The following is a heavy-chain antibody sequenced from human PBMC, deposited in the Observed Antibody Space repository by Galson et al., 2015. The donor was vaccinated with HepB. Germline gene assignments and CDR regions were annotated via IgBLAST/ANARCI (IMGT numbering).Heavy chain of an antibody. D-gene: IGHD3-22*01. CDR2: FDPEDGET. J-gene: IGHJ2*01. Sequence: SVKVSCKVSGYTLTDLSMHWVRQAPGKGLEWMGGFDPEDGETIYAQKFQGRVTMTEDTSTDTAYMELSSLRSEDTAVYYCATDRGSGYPTPYWYFDLWGRGTLVTVSS. CDR1: GYTLTDLS. V-gene: IGHV1-24*01. CDR3: ATDRGSGYPTPYWYFDL.